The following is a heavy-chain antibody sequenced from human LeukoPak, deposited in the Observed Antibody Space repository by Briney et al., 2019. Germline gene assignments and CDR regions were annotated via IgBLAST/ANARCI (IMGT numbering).Heavy chain of an antibody. CDR2: ITWDGGST. J-gene: IGHJ6*04. D-gene: IGHD3-10*02. CDR1: GFTFDDYA. CDR3: AELGITMIGGV. Sequence: GGSLRLSCAASGFTFDDYAMHWVRQASGKGLEWVSHITWDGGSTPYADSVKGRFTISRDNAKNSLYLQMNSLRAEDTAVYYCAELGITMIGGVWGKGTTVTISS. V-gene: IGHV3-43D*03.